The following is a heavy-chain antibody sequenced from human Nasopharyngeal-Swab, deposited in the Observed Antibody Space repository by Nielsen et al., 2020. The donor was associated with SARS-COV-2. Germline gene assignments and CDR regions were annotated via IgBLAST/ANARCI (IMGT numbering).Heavy chain of an antibody. Sequence: GESLKISCSASGFTFSLYAMHWVRQAPGKGLEYVSTINDYEDRLYYADSVKGGFTISRDNSKNTLYLQMSSLRAEDTAVYWCVKDLRGDYAFDIWGQGTMVTVSS. J-gene: IGHJ3*02. CDR3: VKDLRGDYAFDI. CDR2: INDYEDRL. CDR1: GFTFSLYA. V-gene: IGHV3-64D*06. D-gene: IGHD3-16*01.